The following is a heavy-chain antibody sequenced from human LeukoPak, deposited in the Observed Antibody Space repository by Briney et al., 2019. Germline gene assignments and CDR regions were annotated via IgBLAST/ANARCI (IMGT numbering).Heavy chain of an antibody. J-gene: IGHJ4*02. CDR2: IYYSGNT. CDR1: GGSISSSSFY. CDR3: ARHPGRLFDY. Sequence: SETLSLTCTASGGSISSSSFYWGWIRQPPGKGLEWIGSIYYSGNTYYNPSLKSRVSISVDTSKNQFSLKLGSVTAADTAVYYCARHPGRLFDYWGQGTLVTVSS. V-gene: IGHV4-39*01.